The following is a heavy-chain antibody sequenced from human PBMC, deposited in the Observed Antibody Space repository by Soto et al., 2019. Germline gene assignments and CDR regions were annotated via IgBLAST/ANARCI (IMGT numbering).Heavy chain of an antibody. CDR2: IYYSGST. V-gene: IGHV4-31*03. J-gene: IGHJ4*02. Sequence: QVQLQESGPGLVKPSQTLSLTCTVSGGSISSGGYYWSWIRQHPGKGLEWIGYIYYSGSTYYNPSLKRXXTXSXXTSKNQFSLKLSSVTAADTAVYYCARGRTMIVPDYWGQGTLVTVSS. CDR3: ARGRTMIVPDY. CDR1: GGSISSGGYY. D-gene: IGHD3-22*01.